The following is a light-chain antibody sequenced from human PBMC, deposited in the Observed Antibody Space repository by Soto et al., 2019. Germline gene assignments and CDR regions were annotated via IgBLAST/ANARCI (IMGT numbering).Light chain of an antibody. Sequence: QAVVTQPPSVSGAPGQRVTISCTGSSSNVGAGFHVHWYQQLPGTAPKLLIYGNSNRPSGVPDRFSGSKSVTSASLTITGRQAEDGADYYCQSYDSSLSGWVFGGGTKLTVL. CDR2: GNS. J-gene: IGLJ3*02. CDR3: QSYDSSLSGWV. V-gene: IGLV1-40*01. CDR1: SSNVGAGFH.